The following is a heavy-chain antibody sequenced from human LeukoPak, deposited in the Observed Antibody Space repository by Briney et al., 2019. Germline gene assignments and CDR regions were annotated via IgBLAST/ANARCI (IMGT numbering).Heavy chain of an antibody. Sequence: KTGGSLRLSCAASGFTFSSYAMSWVRQAPGKGLEWVSSISSSSSYIYYADSVKGRFTISRDNAKNSLYLQMNSLRAEDTAVYYCARGTGEMATYWGQGTLITVSS. V-gene: IGHV3-21*01. CDR1: GFTFSSYA. CDR2: ISSSSSYI. CDR3: ARGTGEMATY. D-gene: IGHD5-24*01. J-gene: IGHJ4*02.